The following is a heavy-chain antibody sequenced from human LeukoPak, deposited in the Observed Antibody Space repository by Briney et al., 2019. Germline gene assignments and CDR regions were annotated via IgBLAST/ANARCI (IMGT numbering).Heavy chain of an antibody. V-gene: IGHV1-8*01. CDR2: MNPNSGNT. J-gene: IGHJ4*02. D-gene: IGHD2-15*01. Sequence: ASVKVSCKASGYTFTSYDINWVRQATGQGLEWMGWMNPNSGNTGYAQKFQGRVTMTRNTSISTAYMELSSLRSEDTAVYYCARAPPVYCSGGSCYGGYWGQGTLVTVTS. CDR3: ARAPPVYCSGGSCYGGY. CDR1: GYTFTSYD.